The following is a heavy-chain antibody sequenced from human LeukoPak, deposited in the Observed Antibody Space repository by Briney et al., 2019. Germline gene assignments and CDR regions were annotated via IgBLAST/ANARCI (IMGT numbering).Heavy chain of an antibody. CDR1: GYTFTSYG. V-gene: IGHV1-18*01. CDR2: ISAYNGNT. Sequence: ASVKVSCXASGYTFTSYGISWVRLAPGQGLEWMGWISAYNGNTNYAQKLQGRVTMTTDTSTSTAYMELRSLRSDDTAVYYCARDATGDQFDYWGQGTLVTVSS. D-gene: IGHD7-27*01. J-gene: IGHJ4*02. CDR3: ARDATGDQFDY.